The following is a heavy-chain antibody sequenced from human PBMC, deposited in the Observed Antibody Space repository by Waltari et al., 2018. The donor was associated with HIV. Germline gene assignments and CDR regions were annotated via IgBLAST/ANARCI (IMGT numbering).Heavy chain of an antibody. V-gene: IGHV3-7*01. Sequence: EVQLVQSGGGLVQPGGSLRLSCAASGDRLQNYWMNWVRQAPGKGLEWVANIRQDGSEKYYVDSVKGRFTISRDNAENSLYLQMNSLRVDDTAVYYCVRDRAPFIGGFGWDGMDVWGQGTTVTVSS. J-gene: IGHJ6*02. CDR1: GDRLQNYW. D-gene: IGHD3-10*01. CDR3: VRDRAPFIGGFGWDGMDV. CDR2: IRQDGSEK.